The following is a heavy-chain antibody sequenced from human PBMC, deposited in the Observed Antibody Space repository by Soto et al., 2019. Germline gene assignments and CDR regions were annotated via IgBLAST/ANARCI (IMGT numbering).Heavy chain of an antibody. CDR2: TYYRSKWYN. Sequence: SPTRSLPCAISGDSVSRNSAAWNWIRQSPSRGLEWLGRTYYRSKWYNDYAVSVKSRITINPDTSKNQFSLQLNSVTPEDTALYYCARDDDYVWGSYRHWGQGTLVTVSS. D-gene: IGHD3-16*02. J-gene: IGHJ4*02. CDR3: ARDDDYVWGSYRH. V-gene: IGHV6-1*01. CDR1: GDSVSRNSAA.